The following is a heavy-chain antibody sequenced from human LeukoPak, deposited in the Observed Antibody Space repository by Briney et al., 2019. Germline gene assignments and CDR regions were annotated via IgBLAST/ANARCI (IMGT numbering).Heavy chain of an antibody. CDR2: IIPKFGTA. V-gene: IGHV1-69*05. CDR3: AREDRSYSSSWYNPYNWFDP. Sequence: ASVKVSCKASGGSFSTFSGYAVSWVRQAPGQGPEWMGRIIPKFGTANYAQRFLGRVTITTDESTSTVYMQLSSLTSEDTAVYYCAREDRSYSSSWYNPYNWFDPWGQGTLVTVSS. D-gene: IGHD6-13*01. CDR1: GGSFSTFSGYA. J-gene: IGHJ5*02.